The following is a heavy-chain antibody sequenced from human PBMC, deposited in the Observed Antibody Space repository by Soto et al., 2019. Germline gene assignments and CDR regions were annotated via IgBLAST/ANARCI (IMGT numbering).Heavy chain of an antibody. J-gene: IGHJ5*02. CDR1: GGSISSSNW. CDR3: ARARRHTYLPKAFGP. V-gene: IGHV4-4*02. Sequence: SETLSLTXAVSGGSISSSNWWSWVRQPPGKGLEWIGEIYHSGSTNYNPSLKSRVTISVDKSKNQFSLKLSSVTAADTAVYYCARARRHTYLPKAFGPWGQGALVTVSS. CDR2: IYHSGST. D-gene: IGHD2-2*01.